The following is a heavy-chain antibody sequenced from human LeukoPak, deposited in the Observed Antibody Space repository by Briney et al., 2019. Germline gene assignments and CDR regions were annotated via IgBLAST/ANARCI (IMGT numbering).Heavy chain of an antibody. J-gene: IGHJ4*02. CDR1: GGTFSSYA. CDR2: IIPIFGTA. CDR3: GAAAAGTAYFDY. D-gene: IGHD6-13*01. V-gene: IGHV1-69*13. Sequence: SVKVSCKASGGTFSSYAISWVRQAPGQGLEWMGGIIPIFGTANYAQKFQGRVTITADESTSTAYMELSSLRSKDTAVYYCGAAAAGTAYFDYWGQGTLVTVSS.